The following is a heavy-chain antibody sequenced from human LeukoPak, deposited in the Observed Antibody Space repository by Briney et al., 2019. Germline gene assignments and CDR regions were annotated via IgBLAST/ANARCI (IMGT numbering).Heavy chain of an antibody. D-gene: IGHD2-21*01. Sequence: GGSLRLSCAASGFTFSSYEMNWVRQAPGKGLEWVSYISSSRSTIYYADSVKGRFTISRDNAKNSLYLQMNSLRAEGTAVYYCARDRLIGDYYYYMDVWGKGTTVTVSS. CDR1: GFTFSSYE. CDR3: ARDRLIGDYYYYMDV. J-gene: IGHJ6*03. V-gene: IGHV3-48*03. CDR2: ISSSRSTI.